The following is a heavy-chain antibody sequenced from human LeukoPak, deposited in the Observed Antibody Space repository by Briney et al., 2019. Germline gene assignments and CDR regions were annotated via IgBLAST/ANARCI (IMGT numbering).Heavy chain of an antibody. J-gene: IGHJ4*02. Sequence: SETLSLTCAVYGGSFSGYYWSWIRQPAGKGLEWIGRIYTSGSTNYNPSLKSRVTISVDTSKNQFSLKLSSVTAADTAVYHCARIGFSGSYGFDYWGQGTLVTVSS. CDR2: IYTSGST. CDR3: ARIGFSGSYGFDY. V-gene: IGHV4-59*10. CDR1: GGSFSGYY. D-gene: IGHD1-26*01.